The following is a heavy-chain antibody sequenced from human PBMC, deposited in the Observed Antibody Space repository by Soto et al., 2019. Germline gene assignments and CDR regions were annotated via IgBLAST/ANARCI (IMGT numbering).Heavy chain of an antibody. Sequence: SETLSLTCTVSGGSVSSDNYYWSWIRQPPGKAPEWIGYIYNPGTTNYNPSLKSRVTMSVDTSKTQFYLKLTSVTAADTAVYYCARDVGPHYGSGSYYYYGMDVWGQGTTVTVSS. D-gene: IGHD3-10*01. CDR1: GGSVSSDNYY. J-gene: IGHJ6*02. CDR3: ARDVGPHYGSGSYYYYGMDV. CDR2: IYNPGTT. V-gene: IGHV4-61*01.